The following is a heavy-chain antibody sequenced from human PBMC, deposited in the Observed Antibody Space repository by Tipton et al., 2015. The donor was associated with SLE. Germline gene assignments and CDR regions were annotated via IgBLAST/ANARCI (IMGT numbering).Heavy chain of an antibody. CDR1: GGSISSGGYY. CDR2: IYYSGST. CDR3: ASSHGYYFDY. J-gene: IGHJ4*02. Sequence: TLSLTCTVSGGSISSGGYYWSWIRQHPEKGLEWIGYIYYSGSTYYNPSLKSRLTISVDTSKNQFSLKLRSVTAADTAVYYCASSHGYYFDYWGQGTLVTVSS. V-gene: IGHV4-31*03.